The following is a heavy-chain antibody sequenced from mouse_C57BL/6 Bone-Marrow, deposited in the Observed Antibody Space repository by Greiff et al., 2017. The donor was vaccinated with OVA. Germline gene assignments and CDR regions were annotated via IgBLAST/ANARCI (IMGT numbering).Heavy chain of an antibody. CDR1: GYTFTSYW. Sequence: QVQLQQPGAELVKPGASVKLSCKASGYTFTSYWMHWVKQRPGRGLEWIGRIDPNSGGTKYNEKFKSKATLTVDKPSSTAYMQLSSLTSEDSAVYYCARRLYGSSYDYAMDYWGQGTSVTVSS. V-gene: IGHV1-72*01. J-gene: IGHJ4*01. CDR2: IDPNSGGT. CDR3: ARRLYGSSYDYAMDY. D-gene: IGHD1-1*01.